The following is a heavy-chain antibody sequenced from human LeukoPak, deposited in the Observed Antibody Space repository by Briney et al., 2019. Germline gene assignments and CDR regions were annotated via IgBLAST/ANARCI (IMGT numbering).Heavy chain of an antibody. J-gene: IGHJ4*02. Sequence: GGSLRLSCAASGFTFDDYAMPWVRQAPGKGLEWVSGISWNSGSIGYADSVKGRFTISRDNAKNSLYLQMNSLRAEDTALYYCAKGRLAAKGYFDYWGQGTLVTVSS. V-gene: IGHV3-9*01. CDR2: ISWNSGSI. CDR1: GFTFDDYA. D-gene: IGHD2-15*01. CDR3: AKGRLAAKGYFDY.